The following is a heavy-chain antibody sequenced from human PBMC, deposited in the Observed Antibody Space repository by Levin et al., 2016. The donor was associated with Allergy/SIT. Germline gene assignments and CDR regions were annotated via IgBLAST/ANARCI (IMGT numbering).Heavy chain of an antibody. D-gene: IGHD1-26*01. Sequence: SETLSLTCAVYGGSFSGYSWTWIRQSPDKGLEWIGQINHSRVTKYNPSLKSRVTISVDTSKKEFSLNMNSVTAADTATYYCARADEGLGARWWRLDFWGQGTRLTVSS. V-gene: IGHV4-34*01. CDR2: INHSRVT. CDR3: ARADEGLGARWWRLDF. CDR1: GGSFSGYS. J-gene: IGHJ4*02.